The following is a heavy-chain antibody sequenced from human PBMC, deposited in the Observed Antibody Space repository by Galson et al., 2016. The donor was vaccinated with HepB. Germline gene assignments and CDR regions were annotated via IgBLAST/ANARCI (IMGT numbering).Heavy chain of an antibody. CDR1: GYTFTNHA. J-gene: IGHJ4*02. CDR2: INTGIGNT. CDR3: ARDRYYDDIWGGGTWDYFDY. V-gene: IGHV1-3*04. Sequence: SVKVSCKASGYTFTNHAIQWVRQAPGQRLEWMGWINTGIGNTKYSRSFQGRVNITRDTSANTAYMELSSLTSEDTAFYYCARDRYYDDIWGGGTWDYFDYWGQGTLVTVSS. D-gene: IGHD3-16*01.